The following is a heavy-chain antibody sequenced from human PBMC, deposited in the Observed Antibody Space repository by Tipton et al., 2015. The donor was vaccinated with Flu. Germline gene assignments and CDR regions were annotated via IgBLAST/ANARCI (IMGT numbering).Heavy chain of an antibody. CDR1: GASMITYY. CDR3: ARRDFSNYVSEPKNWFDF. J-gene: IGHJ5*01. Sequence: TLSLTCTVSGASMITYYWSWIRQPPGKGLEWIGNICPGSPYYNPSLKSRVTISVARSKNQFSLRLTSVTAADTAVYFCARRDFSNYVSEPKNWFDFWGQGILVTVSS. D-gene: IGHD4-11*01. CDR2: ICPGSP. V-gene: IGHV4-4*08.